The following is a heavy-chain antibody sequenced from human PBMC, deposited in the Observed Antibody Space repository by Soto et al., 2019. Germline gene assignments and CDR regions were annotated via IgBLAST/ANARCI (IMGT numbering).Heavy chain of an antibody. D-gene: IGHD4-4*01. CDR2: IYYSGSA. J-gene: IGHJ4*02. V-gene: IGHV4-59*12. Sequence: SETLSLTCTVSGGSISSYYWSWIRQPPGKGLEWIGYIYYSGSANYNPSLKSRVAISVDTSRNQFSLKLSSVTAADTAVYYCARIRSGNHPDNWGQGTLVTVS. CDR1: GGSISSYY. CDR3: ARIRSGNHPDN.